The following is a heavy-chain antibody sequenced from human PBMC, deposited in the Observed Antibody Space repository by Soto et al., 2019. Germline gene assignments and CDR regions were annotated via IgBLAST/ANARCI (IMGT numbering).Heavy chain of an antibody. J-gene: IGHJ3*01. CDR3: ARRSVSHSNAFDF. CDR2: FIPIIGGG. D-gene: IGHD2-15*01. V-gene: IGHV1-69*01. CDR1: GGTFRNLA. Sequence: QVQLVQSGAEVKKPGSSVKVSRKASGGTFRNLAINWVRQAPGQGLEWMGGFIPIIGGGINAQKFQGRVTITSDESTSTAYMELSSLKSEDTAMYFCARRSVSHSNAFDFLGQGTMVTVSS.